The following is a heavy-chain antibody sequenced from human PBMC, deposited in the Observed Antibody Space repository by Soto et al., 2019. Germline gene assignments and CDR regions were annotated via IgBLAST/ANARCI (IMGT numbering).Heavy chain of an antibody. CDR1: GFTFSTYA. CDR2: ISGSGGST. V-gene: IGHV3-23*01. D-gene: IGHD1-26*01. CDR3: ANLGSYYPHDAFDI. Sequence: EVQILESGGGLVQPGGSLRLSCAASGFTFSTYAMSWVRQAPGKGLEWVSTISGSGGSTYYADSVKGRFTISRDNSKNTQYMQMNSLRAEDTAVYYCANLGSYYPHDAFDIWGQGTMVTVSS. J-gene: IGHJ3*02.